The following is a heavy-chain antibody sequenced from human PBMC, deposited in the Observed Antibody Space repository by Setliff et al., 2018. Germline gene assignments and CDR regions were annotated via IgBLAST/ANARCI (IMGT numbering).Heavy chain of an antibody. V-gene: IGHV4-39*01. D-gene: IGHD1-1*01. Sequence: SETLSLTCTVSGASLSSGTYYWGWIRQPPGKGLEWIGRIHYRGDTYYNASLKGRLTISVDTAQNQFSLRLTSVTAADTAVYYCAGTGTYRYFDYWGQGALVTVSS. CDR2: IHYRGDT. CDR1: GASLSSGTYY. J-gene: IGHJ4*02. CDR3: AGTGTYRYFDY.